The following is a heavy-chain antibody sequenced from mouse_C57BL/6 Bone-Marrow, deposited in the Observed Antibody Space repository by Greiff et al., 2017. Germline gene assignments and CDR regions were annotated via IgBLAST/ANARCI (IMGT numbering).Heavy chain of an antibody. CDR2: INPNNGGT. V-gene: IGHV1-26*01. D-gene: IGHD1-1*01. CDR1: GYTFTDYY. Sequence: EVQLQQSGPELVKPGASVKISCKASGYTFTDYYMNWVKQSHGKSLEWIGAINPNNGGTSYNQKFKGKATLTVDKSSSTAYMELRSLTSEDSAVYYCASDYYGSRGYYAMDYWDQGTSVTVSS. CDR3: ASDYYGSRGYYAMDY. J-gene: IGHJ4*01.